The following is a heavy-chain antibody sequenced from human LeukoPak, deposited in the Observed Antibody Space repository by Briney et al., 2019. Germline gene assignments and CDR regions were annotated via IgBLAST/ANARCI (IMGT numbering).Heavy chain of an antibody. D-gene: IGHD3-10*01. J-gene: IGHJ4*02. Sequence: PGGSLRLSCAASGFSFRDYTMNWVRQAPGKGLEGVSVIGVGGGTYYADSVKGRFTISRDISKTTLYLQMDSLRAEDTAVYYCAKAASYYGSGRAPFDCWGQGTLVTVSS. V-gene: IGHV3-23*01. CDR2: IGVGGGT. CDR3: AKAASYYGSGRAPFDC. CDR1: GFSFRDYT.